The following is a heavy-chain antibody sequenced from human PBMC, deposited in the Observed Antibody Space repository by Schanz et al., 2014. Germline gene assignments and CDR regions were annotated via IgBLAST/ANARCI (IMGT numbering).Heavy chain of an antibody. CDR2: IYHSGST. J-gene: IGHJ4*02. CDR1: GGSISSSSYF. V-gene: IGHV4-39*01. Sequence: QLQLQESGPGLVKPSETLSLTCTVSGGSISSSSYFWGWIRQPPGKGLEWIGSIYHSGSTYNNPSLKSRVPIPVDTSKTQFSLKLYSVTAADTALYYCARHMGRLSSSRGNYFDYWGQGTLVTVSS. D-gene: IGHD6-13*01. CDR3: ARHMGRLSSSRGNYFDY.